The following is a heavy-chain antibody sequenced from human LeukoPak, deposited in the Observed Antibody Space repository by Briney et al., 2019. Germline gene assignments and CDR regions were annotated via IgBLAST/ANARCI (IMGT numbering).Heavy chain of an antibody. J-gene: IGHJ4*02. V-gene: IGHV4-30-4*01. CDR3: AREPNSIDPYYFDY. CDR2: IYYSGST. CDR1: GGSVSSGDYY. D-gene: IGHD4-11*01. Sequence: TSQTLSLTCTDSGGSVSSGDYYWSWIRQPPGKGLEWIGYIYYSGSTYYNPSLKSRVTISVDTSKNQFSLKLSSVTAADTAVYYCAREPNSIDPYYFDYWGQGTLVTVSS.